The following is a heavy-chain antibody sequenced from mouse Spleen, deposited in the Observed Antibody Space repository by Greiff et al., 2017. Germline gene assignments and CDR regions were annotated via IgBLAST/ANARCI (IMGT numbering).Heavy chain of an antibody. CDR2: IWRGGST. J-gene: IGHJ2*01. Sequence: QVQLQQSGPGLVQPSQSLSITCTVSGFSLTSYGVHWVRQSPGKGLEWLGVIWRGGSTDYNAAFMSRLSITKDNSKSQVFFKMNSLQADDTAIYYCAKNCGPNWHYFDYWGQGTTLTVSS. V-gene: IGHV2-5*01. CDR1: GFSLTSYG. D-gene: IGHD4-1*02. CDR3: AKNCGPNWHYFDY.